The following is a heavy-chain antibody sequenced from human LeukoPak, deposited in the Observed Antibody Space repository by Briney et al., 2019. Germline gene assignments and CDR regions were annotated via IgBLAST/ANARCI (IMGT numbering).Heavy chain of an antibody. CDR2: ISHDGNDQ. CDR1: GFTFSNYA. Sequence: GGSLRLSCAASGFTFSNYAMHWVRQAPGKGLEWVAVISHDGNDQYYADSVKGRFTISRDNSKNALYLQMNSLRLEDTAVYYCARDRDCSRTSCFNAFDVWGQGTMTIVSS. V-gene: IGHV3-30*04. J-gene: IGHJ3*01. CDR3: ARDRDCSRTSCFNAFDV. D-gene: IGHD2-2*01.